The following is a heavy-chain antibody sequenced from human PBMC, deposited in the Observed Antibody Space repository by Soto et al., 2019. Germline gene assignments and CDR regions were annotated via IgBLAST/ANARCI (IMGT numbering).Heavy chain of an antibody. V-gene: IGHV5-51*01. CDR3: ARQRAWNDAFDF. J-gene: IGHJ4*02. CDR1: GYSFTSYW. Sequence: GESLQISLKGSGYSFTSYWIGWVRQMPGKGLEWMGVIYPQDSDTRYSPSFEGQVTFSADTSLSTAYLQWNSLKASDTATYYCARQRAWNDAFDFWGQGTLVTVSS. CDR2: IYPQDSDT. D-gene: IGHD1-1*01.